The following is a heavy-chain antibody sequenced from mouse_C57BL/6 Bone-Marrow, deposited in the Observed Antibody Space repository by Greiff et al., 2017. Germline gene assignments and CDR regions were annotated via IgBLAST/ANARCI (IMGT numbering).Heavy chain of an antibody. D-gene: IGHD1-1*01. CDR3: ARGATVVATEYFDY. J-gene: IGHJ2*01. Sequence: EVMLVESGGGLVKPGGSLKLSCAASGFTFSDYGMHWVRQAPEKGLEWVAYISSGSSTIYYADPVKGRFTISRDTANNTLCLQMTSMRSEDAAMCYCARGATVVATEYFDYWGQGTTLTVSS. CDR1: GFTFSDYG. V-gene: IGHV5-17*01. CDR2: ISSGSSTI.